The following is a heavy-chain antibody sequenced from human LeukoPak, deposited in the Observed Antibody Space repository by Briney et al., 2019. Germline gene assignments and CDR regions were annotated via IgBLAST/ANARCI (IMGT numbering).Heavy chain of an antibody. Sequence: ASVKVSCKASGYTFTGYYMHWVRQAPGQGLEWMGWISAYNGNTNYAQKLQGRVTMTTDTSTSTAYMELRSLRSDDTAVYYCARDQYGDHQRPTYYYYGMDVWGQGTTVTVSS. D-gene: IGHD4-17*01. V-gene: IGHV1-18*04. CDR3: ARDQYGDHQRPTYYYYGMDV. J-gene: IGHJ6*02. CDR1: GYTFTGYY. CDR2: ISAYNGNT.